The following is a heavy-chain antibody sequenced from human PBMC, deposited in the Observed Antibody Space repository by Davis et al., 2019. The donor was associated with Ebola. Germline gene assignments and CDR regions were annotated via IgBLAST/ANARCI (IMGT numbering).Heavy chain of an antibody. CDR3: AKDPESKYQLLYYYYGMDV. CDR1: GFTFSSYG. J-gene: IGHJ6*02. V-gene: IGHV3-30*18. Sequence: GGSLRLSCAASGFTFSSYGMHWVRQAPGKGLEWVAVISYDGSNKYYADSVKSRFTISRDNSKNTLYLQMNSLRAEDTAVYYCAKDPESKYQLLYYYYGMDVWGQGTTVTVSS. D-gene: IGHD2-2*01. CDR2: ISYDGSNK.